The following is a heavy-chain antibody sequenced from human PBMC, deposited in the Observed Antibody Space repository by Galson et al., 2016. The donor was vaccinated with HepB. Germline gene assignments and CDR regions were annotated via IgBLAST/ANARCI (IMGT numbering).Heavy chain of an antibody. Sequence: SVKVSCKASGYDFSTYFIHWVRQAPGQGLEWMGIINPNGAGTNYAQPFQGRVTLTKDTSITTVDLELSSLGNDDTAIYYCARFEARGNLVSGMDVWGQGTTVTVAS. V-gene: IGHV1-46*01. CDR1: GYDFSTYF. J-gene: IGHJ6*02. D-gene: IGHD2-21*01. CDR2: INPNGAGT. CDR3: ARFEARGNLVSGMDV.